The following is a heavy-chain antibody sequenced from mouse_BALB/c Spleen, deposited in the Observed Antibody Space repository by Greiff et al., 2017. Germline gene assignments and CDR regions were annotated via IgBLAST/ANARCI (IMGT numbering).Heavy chain of an antibody. Sequence: VKLQESGAELAKPGASVTMSCKASGYTFTSYWMHWVKQRPGQGLEWIGYINPSTGYTEYNPKFKDKATLTADKSSRTAYMQLSSLTSEDSAVYYCARSGGVHYAMDYWGQGTSVTVSS. CDR1: GYTFTSYW. J-gene: IGHJ4*01. V-gene: IGHV1-7*01. CDR2: INPSTGYT. D-gene: IGHD2-14*01. CDR3: ARSGGVHYAMDY.